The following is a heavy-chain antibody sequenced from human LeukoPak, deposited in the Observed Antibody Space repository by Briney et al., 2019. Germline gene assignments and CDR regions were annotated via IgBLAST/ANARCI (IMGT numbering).Heavy chain of an antibody. CDR1: GFTFSPYE. Sequence: GGSLRLSCAASGFTFSPYEMNWVRQAPGKGLEWVSYISSSGSAIYYADSVKGRFTMSRDNAKNALYLQMNSLRAEDTAVYYCAREGYCSGGSCYSGYYGMDVWGRGTTVTVS. CDR3: AREGYCSGGSCYSGYYGMDV. J-gene: IGHJ6*02. CDR2: ISSSGSAI. D-gene: IGHD2-15*01. V-gene: IGHV3-48*03.